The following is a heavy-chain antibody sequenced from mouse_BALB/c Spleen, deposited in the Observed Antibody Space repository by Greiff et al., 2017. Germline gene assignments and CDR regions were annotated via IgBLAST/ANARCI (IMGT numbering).Heavy chain of an antibody. CDR1: GYTFTSYW. V-gene: IGHV1-87*01. D-gene: IGHD2-2*01. CDR3: ARWLRFYAMDY. CDR2: IYPGDGDT. J-gene: IGHJ4*01. Sequence: VQLQQSGAELARPGASVKLSCKASGYTFTSYWMQWVKQRPGQGLEWIGAIYPGDGDTRYTQKFKGKATLTADKSSSTAYMQLSSLASEDSAVYYCARWLRFYAMDYWGQGTSVTVSS.